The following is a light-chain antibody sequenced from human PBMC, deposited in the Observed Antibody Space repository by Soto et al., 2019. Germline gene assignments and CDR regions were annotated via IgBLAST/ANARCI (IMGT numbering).Light chain of an antibody. V-gene: IGKV1-39*01. Sequence: DIQMTQSPSSLFASVGDRVTITCRASQTIDTYLNWYQHKPGQAPKLLIYATTHLQSGVPSRFSGSGSGTEFTLTISSLHPEDFATYFCQQNYNTPPYTFGQGTKVDIK. CDR1: QTIDTY. CDR2: ATT. J-gene: IGKJ2*01. CDR3: QQNYNTPPYT.